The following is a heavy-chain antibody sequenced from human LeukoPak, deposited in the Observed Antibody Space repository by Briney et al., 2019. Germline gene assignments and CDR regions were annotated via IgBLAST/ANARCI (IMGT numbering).Heavy chain of an antibody. J-gene: IGHJ6*02. CDR2: INPDGSTT. CDR1: GFTFSRYW. V-gene: IGHV3-74*01. CDR3: AKVYGSGSYWYYYYGMDV. D-gene: IGHD3-10*01. Sequence: AGGSLRLSCAASGFTFSRYWIHWVRQAPGKGLEWVSRINPDGSTTTYADSVKGRFTISRDNAKNTVYLQMNSLRAEDTALYYCAKVYGSGSYWYYYYGMDVWGQGTTVTVSS.